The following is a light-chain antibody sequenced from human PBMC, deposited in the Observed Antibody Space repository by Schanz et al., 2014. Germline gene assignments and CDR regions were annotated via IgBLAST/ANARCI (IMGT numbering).Light chain of an antibody. CDR1: SSDVGGYKY. CDR3: SSYTSSSTVV. Sequence: QSALTQPPSASGSPGQSVTISCTGTSSDVGGYKYVSWYQQHPGKAPKLMIYEGSKRPSGVSNRFSGSKSGNTASLTISGLQAEDEADYYCSSYTSSSTVVFGGGTKLTVL. V-gene: IGLV2-14*01. J-gene: IGLJ2*01. CDR2: EGS.